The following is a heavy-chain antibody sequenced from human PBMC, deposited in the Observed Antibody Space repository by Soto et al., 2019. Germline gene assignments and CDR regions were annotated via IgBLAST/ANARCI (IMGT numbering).Heavy chain of an antibody. V-gene: IGHV3-43*01. CDR1: GFTFDDYM. J-gene: IGHJ4*02. D-gene: IGHD3-22*01. CDR2: ISWDGGDT. Sequence: GGSLRLSCAASGFTFDDYMMHWVRQAPGKGLEWVSLISWDGGDTYYADSVKGRFTISRDNSKKCLYLQMNSLRTEDTALYYCAKDLASSGYYSFAYWGQGTLVTVSS. CDR3: AKDLASSGYYSFAY.